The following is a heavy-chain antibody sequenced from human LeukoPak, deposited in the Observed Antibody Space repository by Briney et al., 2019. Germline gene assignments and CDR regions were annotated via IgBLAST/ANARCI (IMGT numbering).Heavy chain of an antibody. V-gene: IGHV3-11*04. J-gene: IGHJ4*02. CDR2: ISGSGSSI. CDR3: ARGALEYSGYDQTFDY. D-gene: IGHD5-12*01. Sequence: GRSLRLSCAASGFTLSDYYMTWIRQAPGKGLEWVSYISGSGSSIYYADSVQGRFTISRDNAKNSVYLQMDSLRAEDTAVYYCARGALEYSGYDQTFDYWAQGTLVTVSS. CDR1: GFTLSDYY.